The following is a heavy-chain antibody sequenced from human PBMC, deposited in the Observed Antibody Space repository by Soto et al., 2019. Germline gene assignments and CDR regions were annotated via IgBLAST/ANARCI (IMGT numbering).Heavy chain of an antibody. V-gene: IGHV4-4*02. CDR3: ASRDPGTSVDY. CDR1: GGSFTSNNW. J-gene: IGHJ4*02. CDR2: IYRTGST. D-gene: IGHD1-7*01. Sequence: SETLSLTCAVSGGSFTSNNWWTWVRQPPGQGLEWIGEIYRTGSTNYNPSLKSRVTISLDKSENQFSLKMTSLTAADTAVYYCASRDPGTSVDYWGQGTLVTVSS.